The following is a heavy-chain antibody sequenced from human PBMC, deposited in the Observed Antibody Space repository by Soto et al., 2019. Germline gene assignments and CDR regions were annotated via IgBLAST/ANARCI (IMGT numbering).Heavy chain of an antibody. CDR2: INPNSGGA. V-gene: IGHV1-2*02. CDR1: GYTFTDHY. Sequence: QVQLVQSGAEVKKPGASVKVSCKTSGYTFTDHYMHWVRQAPGQVLEWMGWINPNSGGANYAQSFQGRVTLTRDASINTAYMDLTRLTYGDAAVYYCARSSTYKFDSSGYYDYWGQGTLVTVSS. CDR3: ARSSTYKFDSSGYYDY. J-gene: IGHJ4*02. D-gene: IGHD3-22*01.